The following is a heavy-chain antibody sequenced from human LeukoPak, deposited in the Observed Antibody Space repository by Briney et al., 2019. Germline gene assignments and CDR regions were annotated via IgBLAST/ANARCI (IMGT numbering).Heavy chain of an antibody. Sequence: GGSLRLSCAASGFTFSSYAMSWVRQAPGKGLEWVSAISGSGGSTYYADSVKGRFTISRDNSKNALYLQMNSLRAEDTAVYYCAKDPYSSGWYVHILGYWGQGTLVTVSS. CDR1: GFTFSSYA. D-gene: IGHD6-19*01. V-gene: IGHV3-23*01. CDR2: ISGSGGST. CDR3: AKDPYSSGWYVHILGY. J-gene: IGHJ4*02.